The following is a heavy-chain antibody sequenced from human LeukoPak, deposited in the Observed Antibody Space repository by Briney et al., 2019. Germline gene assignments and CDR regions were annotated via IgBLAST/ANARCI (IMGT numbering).Heavy chain of an antibody. V-gene: IGHV4-59*01. D-gene: IGHD3-22*01. J-gene: IGHJ2*01. CDR1: GGSISSYY. Sequence: PSETLSLTCTVSGGSISSYYWSWIRQPPGKGLEWIGYIYYSGSTNYNPSLKSRVTISVDTSKNQFSLKLSSVTAADTAVYYCARGVYYYDSRGPGPRYFDLWGRGTLVTVSS. CDR2: IYYSGST. CDR3: ARGVYYYDSRGPGPRYFDL.